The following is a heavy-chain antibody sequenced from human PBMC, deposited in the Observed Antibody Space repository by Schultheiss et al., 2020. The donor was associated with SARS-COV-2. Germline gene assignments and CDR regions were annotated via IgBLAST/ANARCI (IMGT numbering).Heavy chain of an antibody. CDR2: IYYSGST. CDR3: ARMGAPSSADY. V-gene: IGHV4-59*06. D-gene: IGHD3-22*01. J-gene: IGHJ4*02. Sequence: GSLRLSCTVSGGSISGYYWSWIRQPPGKGLEWIGYIYYSGSTYYNPSLKSRVTISVDTSKNQFSLKLSSVTAADTAVYYCARMGAPSSADYWGQGTLVTVSS. CDR1: GGSISGYY.